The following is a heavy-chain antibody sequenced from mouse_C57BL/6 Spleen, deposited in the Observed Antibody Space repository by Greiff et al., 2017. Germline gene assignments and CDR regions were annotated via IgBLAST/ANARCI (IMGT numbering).Heavy chain of an antibody. CDR2: LLPGSGST. CDR1: GYTFTGSW. V-gene: IGHV1-9*01. D-gene: IGHD1-1*01. J-gene: IGHJ2*01. Sequence: QVQLQQSGAELMKPGASVKLSCKATGYTFTGSWIEWVKQRPGHGLEWLGELLPGSGSTNYNEKFKGKATITADTSSNTAYMQLSSLTTEDSAIDYCARGGSTVASYYFDYWGQGTTLTVSS. CDR3: ARGGSTVASYYFDY.